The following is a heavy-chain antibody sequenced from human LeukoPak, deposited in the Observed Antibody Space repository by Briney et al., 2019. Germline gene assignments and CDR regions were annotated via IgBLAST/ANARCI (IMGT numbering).Heavy chain of an antibody. CDR3: AREPGYDFWSGLPTPYGMDV. Sequence: SQTLSLTCAISGDSVSSNSAAWNWIRQSPSRGLEWLGRTYYRSKWYNDYAVSVKSRITINPDTSKNQFSLKLSSVTAADTAVYYCAREPGYDFWSGLPTPYGMDVWGQGTTVTVSS. CDR1: GDSVSSNSAA. D-gene: IGHD3-3*01. CDR2: TYYRSKWYN. J-gene: IGHJ6*02. V-gene: IGHV6-1*01.